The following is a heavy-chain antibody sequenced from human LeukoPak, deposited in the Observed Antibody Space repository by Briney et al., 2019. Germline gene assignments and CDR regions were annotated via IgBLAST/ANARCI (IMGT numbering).Heavy chain of an antibody. CDR3: ARGYSGSWRY. Sequence: GRSLRLSCAASGFTFSSYAMHWVRQAPGKGLEWVAVISYDGSNKYYADSVKGRFTISRDNSKNTLYLQMNSLRAEDTAVYYCARGYSGSWRYWGQGTLVTVSS. CDR1: GFTFSSYA. V-gene: IGHV3-30*04. CDR2: ISYDGSNK. D-gene: IGHD6-13*01. J-gene: IGHJ4*02.